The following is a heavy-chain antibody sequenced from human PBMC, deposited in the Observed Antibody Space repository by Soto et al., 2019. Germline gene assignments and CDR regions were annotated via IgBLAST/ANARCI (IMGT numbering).Heavy chain of an antibody. V-gene: IGHV1-46*01. D-gene: IGHD4-17*01. CDR1: GYTFTSYY. CDR3: ARDGLYGDYGHY. Sequence: QVQLVQSGAEVKKPGASVKVSCKASGYTFTSYYMHWVRQAPEQGLEWMGIINPSGGSTSYAQEFQGRVTMTRDTSTSTVYMELSSLRSEDTAVYYCARDGLYGDYGHYWGQGTLVTVSS. CDR2: INPSGGST. J-gene: IGHJ4*02.